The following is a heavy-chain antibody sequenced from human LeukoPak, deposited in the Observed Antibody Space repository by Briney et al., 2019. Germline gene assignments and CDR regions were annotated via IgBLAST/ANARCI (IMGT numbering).Heavy chain of an antibody. J-gene: IGHJ5*02. CDR1: GGSISSGSYY. CDR3: ARGTYSSSWYWLDP. Sequence: PSETLSLTCTVSGGSISSGSYYWSWIRQPAGKGLEWIGRIYTSGSTNYNPSLKSRVTISVDTSKNQFSLKLSSVTAADTAVYYCARGTYSSSWYWLDPWGQGTLVTVSS. V-gene: IGHV4-61*02. D-gene: IGHD6-13*01. CDR2: IYTSGST.